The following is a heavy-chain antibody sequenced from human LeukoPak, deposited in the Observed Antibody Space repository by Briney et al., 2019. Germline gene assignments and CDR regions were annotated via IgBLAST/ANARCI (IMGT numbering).Heavy chain of an antibody. CDR1: GFTFSSYA. CDR2: ISYDGSKK. V-gene: IGHV3-30-3*01. J-gene: IGHJ4*02. Sequence: GESLRLSCAASGFTFSSYAMHWVRQAPGKGLEWVAVISYDGSKKYYADSVKGRSTISRDNSKNTLYLQMNSLRAEDTAVYYCARDGSYYYDSSGPFDYWGQGTLVTVSS. CDR3: ARDGSYYYDSSGPFDY. D-gene: IGHD3-22*01.